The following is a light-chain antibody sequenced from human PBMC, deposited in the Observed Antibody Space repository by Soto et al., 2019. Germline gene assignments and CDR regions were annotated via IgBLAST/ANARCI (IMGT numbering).Light chain of an antibody. CDR3: QVWFSSRDQVV. CDR2: EDS. CDR1: DIGSKS. Sequence: SYELTQPPSVSVAPGQTARITCGGNDIGSKSVHWYQQKPGQAPELVVYEDSDRPSGIPERFSGSNSGNTATLTISRVEAGDEADFYCQVWFSSRDQVVFGGGT. V-gene: IGLV3-21*02. J-gene: IGLJ2*01.